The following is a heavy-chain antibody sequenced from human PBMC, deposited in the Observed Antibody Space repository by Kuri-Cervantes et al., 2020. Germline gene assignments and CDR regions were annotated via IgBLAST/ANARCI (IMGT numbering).Heavy chain of an antibody. V-gene: IGHV1-8*02. Sequence: ASVKVSCKASGYTFINYDINWVRQATGQGPAWMGWMNPDSGKTDYAQQFQGRVTMTRNTSIGTAYMELSRLTSDDTAVYYCARDRGIAAAGGWFDPWGQGTLVTVSS. CDR2: MNPDSGKT. D-gene: IGHD6-13*01. CDR1: GYTFINYD. J-gene: IGHJ5*02. CDR3: ARDRGIAAAGGWFDP.